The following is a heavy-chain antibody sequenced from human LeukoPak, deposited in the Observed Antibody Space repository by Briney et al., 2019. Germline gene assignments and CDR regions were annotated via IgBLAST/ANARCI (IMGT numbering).Heavy chain of an antibody. CDR2: ISYDESNQ. CDR1: GFTFSNYA. Sequence: PGGSLRLSCAASGFTFSNYAMHWVRQAPGKGLEWVAVISYDESNQEYADSVKGLFIISRDNSKATLYLQMNLLRTEDTALYYCARERGSDWYYLDYWGQGALVTVSS. V-gene: IGHV3-30*04. D-gene: IGHD6-19*01. CDR3: ARERGSDWYYLDY. J-gene: IGHJ4*02.